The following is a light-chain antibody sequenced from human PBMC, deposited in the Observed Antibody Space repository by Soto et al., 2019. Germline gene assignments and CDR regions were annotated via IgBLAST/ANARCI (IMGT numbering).Light chain of an antibody. V-gene: IGKV3-20*01. J-gene: IGKJ1*01. CDR3: QQHNGSPWT. CDR2: GAS. Sequence: EIVMTQSPGTLSLSPVERATLSCRASQSVSSSYLAWYQQKPGQAPRLLIYGASSRDTGVPERFSGSRSGTDYTLTIGSLQPEDFAAYYCQQHNGSPWTFGQGTKVDIK. CDR1: QSVSSSY.